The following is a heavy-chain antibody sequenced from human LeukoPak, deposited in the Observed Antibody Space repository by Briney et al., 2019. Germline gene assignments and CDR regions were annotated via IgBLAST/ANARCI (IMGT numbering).Heavy chain of an antibody. V-gene: IGHV3-30*04. CDR1: GFTFSSYA. Sequence: PGGSLRLSCVASGFTFSSYAMHWVRQAPGKGLEWVAVISYDGSNKYYADSVKGRFTISRDNSKNTLYLQMNSLRAEDTAVYYCAKDVLRDKTGYFDYWGQGALVTVSS. CDR3: AKDVLRDKTGYFDY. D-gene: IGHD1-14*01. CDR2: ISYDGSNK. J-gene: IGHJ4*02.